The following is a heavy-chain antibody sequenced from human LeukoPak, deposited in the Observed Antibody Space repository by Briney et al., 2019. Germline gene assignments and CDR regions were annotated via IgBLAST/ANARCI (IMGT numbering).Heavy chain of an antibody. J-gene: IGHJ3*02. Sequence: GGSLRLSCAASGFTFSSYWTNWVRQAPGKGLEWVANIKKDGSERYYVDSVKGRFTISRDNTKKSLYLQMNTLRAEDTAVYYCARDLAGPPQEAFDIWGQGTMVTVSS. CDR3: ARDLAGPPQEAFDI. V-gene: IGHV3-7*01. CDR1: GFTFSSYW. CDR2: IKKDGSER.